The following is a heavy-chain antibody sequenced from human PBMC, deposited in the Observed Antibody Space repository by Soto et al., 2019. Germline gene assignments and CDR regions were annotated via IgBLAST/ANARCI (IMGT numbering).Heavy chain of an antibody. CDR2: IYPGDSDT. Sequence: GAALKIWWKGSGKSYITYWIGWVRQMPGKGLEWMGIIYPGDSDTRYSPSFQGQVTISADKSINTAYLQWSSLKASDTAMYYCARSMTTVTTDGAFDIWGQGTMVTVSS. CDR3: ARSMTTVTTDGAFDI. D-gene: IGHD4-4*01. V-gene: IGHV5-51*01. J-gene: IGHJ3*02. CDR1: GKSYITYW.